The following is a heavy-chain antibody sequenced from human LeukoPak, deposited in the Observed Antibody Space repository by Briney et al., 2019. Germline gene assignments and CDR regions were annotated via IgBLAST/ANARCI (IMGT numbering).Heavy chain of an antibody. CDR3: ARAPGVGGGPVAGTNWFDP. V-gene: IGHV4-59*01. CDR2: IYHSGTT. D-gene: IGHD6-19*01. CDR1: GCSMSSYY. J-gene: IGHJ5*02. Sequence: SETLSLTCTVSGCSMSSYYWSWIRQPPGKGLEWIGYIYHSGTTNYSPSLKSRVTISVDKSKKQFSLKLNSVTAADTAVYYCARAPGVGGGPVAGTNWFDPWGQGTLVTVSS.